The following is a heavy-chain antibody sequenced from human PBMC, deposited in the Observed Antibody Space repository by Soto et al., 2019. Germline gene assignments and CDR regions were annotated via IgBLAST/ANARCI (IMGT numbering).Heavy chain of an antibody. D-gene: IGHD2-15*01. J-gene: IGHJ3*02. CDR3: ARGGIVVVVAARDAFDI. Sequence: PSETLSLTCTVSGGSISSGGYYWSWIRQHPGRGLEWIGYIYYSGSTYYNPSLKSRVTISVDTSKNQFSLKLSSVTAADTAVYYCARGGIVVVVAARDAFDIWGQGTMVT. CDR1: GGSISSGGYY. CDR2: IYYSGST. V-gene: IGHV4-31*03.